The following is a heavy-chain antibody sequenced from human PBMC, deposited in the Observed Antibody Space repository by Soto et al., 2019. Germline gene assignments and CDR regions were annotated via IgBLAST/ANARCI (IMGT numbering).Heavy chain of an antibody. Sequence: SETLSLTCTVGSISTYYWNWIRQPPGKGLEWIGYIYYMGRTNYNPSLKSRFTMSIDTSKNQFSLKLSSVTAADTAVYYCARDPVGVTHFDYWGQGALVTVS. J-gene: IGHJ4*02. CDR1: GSISTYY. V-gene: IGHV4-59*01. D-gene: IGHD1-26*01. CDR3: ARDPVGVTHFDY. CDR2: IYYMGRT.